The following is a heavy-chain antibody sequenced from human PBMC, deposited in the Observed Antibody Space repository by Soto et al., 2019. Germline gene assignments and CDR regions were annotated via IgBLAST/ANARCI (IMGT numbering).Heavy chain of an antibody. CDR3: APEAREGGWFDP. CDR1: GGSFSGYY. CDR2: INHSGST. J-gene: IGHJ5*02. Sequence: SETLSLTCAVYGGSFSGYYWSWIRQPPGKGLEWIGEINHSGSTNYNPSLKSRVTISVDTSKNQFSLKLSSVTAADTAVYYCAPEAREGGWFDPWGQGTLVTVSS. V-gene: IGHV4-34*01. D-gene: IGHD1-26*01.